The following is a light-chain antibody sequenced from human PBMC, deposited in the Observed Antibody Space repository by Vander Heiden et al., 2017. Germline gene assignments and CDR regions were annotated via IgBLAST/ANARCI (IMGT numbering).Light chain of an antibody. CDR3: QQYYITPRT. V-gene: IGKV4-1*01. J-gene: IGKJ1*01. CDR2: WAS. Sequence: ILMTQSPDSLVVSLGERATINCKSSQTVLYSSNNKNYLAWYQQKPGQPPKLLIFWASTRESGVPDRSSGSGSGTDFTLTISSLQAEDVAVYYCQQYYITPRTFGQGTKVEIK. CDR1: QTVLYSSNNKNY.